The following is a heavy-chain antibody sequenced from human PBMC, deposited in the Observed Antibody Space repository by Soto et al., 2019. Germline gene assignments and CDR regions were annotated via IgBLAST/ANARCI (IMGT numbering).Heavy chain of an antibody. D-gene: IGHD2-21*02. CDR1: CVTFSSYG. V-gene: IGHV3-30*18. J-gene: IGHJ6*02. Sequence: RLSCSACCVTFSSYGMHLVRQAPGKGLEWVAVISYDGSNKYYADSVKGRFTISRDNSKNTLYLQMNSLRAEDTAVYYCAKDKCGGDCYSSARGYYGMDVWGQGTTVTVSS. CDR2: ISYDGSNK. CDR3: AKDKCGGDCYSSARGYYGMDV.